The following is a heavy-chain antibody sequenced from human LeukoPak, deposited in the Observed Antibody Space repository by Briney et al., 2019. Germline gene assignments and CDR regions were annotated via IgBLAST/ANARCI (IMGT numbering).Heavy chain of an antibody. CDR3: ARGQRIQLWLKYEYFQH. J-gene: IGHJ1*01. Sequence: SETLSLTCAVYGGSFSGYYWSWIRQPPVKGLEWIGEINHSGSTNYNPSLKSRVTISVDTSKNQFSLKLSSVTAADTAVYYCARGQRIQLWLKYEYFQHWGQGTLVTVSS. CDR2: INHSGST. D-gene: IGHD5-18*01. V-gene: IGHV4-34*01. CDR1: GGSFSGYY.